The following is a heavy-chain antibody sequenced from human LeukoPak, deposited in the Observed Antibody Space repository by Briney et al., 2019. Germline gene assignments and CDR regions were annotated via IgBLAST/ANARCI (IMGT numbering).Heavy chain of an antibody. CDR1: GFTFSSYA. D-gene: IGHD6-25*01. V-gene: IGHV3-23*01. CDR2: ISGSSGST. J-gene: IGHJ4*02. Sequence: GGSLRLSCAASGFTFSSYAMSWVRQAPGKGLEWASTISGSSGSTYYADSVKGRFTISRDNSRNTLYLQMNSLRAEDTAIYYCATEGYPGYSSVFYDYWGQGTLVTVSS. CDR3: ATEGYPGYSSVFYDY.